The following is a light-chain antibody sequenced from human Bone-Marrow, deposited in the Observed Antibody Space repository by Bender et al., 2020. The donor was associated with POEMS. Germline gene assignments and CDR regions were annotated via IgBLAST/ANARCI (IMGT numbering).Light chain of an antibody. V-gene: IGLV2-23*02. CDR1: SSDVGSYNL. CDR2: EVT. J-gene: IGLJ3*02. Sequence: QSALTQPASVSGSPGQSITISCTGTSSDVGSYNLVSWFQQHPDKAPKLMIFEVTQRPSGVPDRFSGSKSANTASLTISGLQAEDEAEYYCCSFAASYTLVFGGGTKLTVL. CDR3: CSFAASYTLV.